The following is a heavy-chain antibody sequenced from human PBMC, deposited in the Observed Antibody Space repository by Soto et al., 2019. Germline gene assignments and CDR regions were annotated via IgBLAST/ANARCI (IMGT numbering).Heavy chain of an antibody. Sequence: EVQLVESGGGLVQPGGSLKLSCGASGFTFSGFAMHWVRQASGKGLEWVGRIRSKANSYATAYAASVKGRVTISEDDSKNTAYLQMNRLKTEDTALYYCTADNSDIVSTFVWFDPLGQGTLVTVSS. CDR2: IRSKANSYAT. V-gene: IGHV3-73*02. J-gene: IGHJ5*02. CDR1: GFTFSGFA. D-gene: IGHD5-12*01. CDR3: TADNSDIVSTFVWFDP.